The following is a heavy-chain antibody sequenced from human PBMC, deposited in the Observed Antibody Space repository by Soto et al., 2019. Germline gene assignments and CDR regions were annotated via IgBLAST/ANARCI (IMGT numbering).Heavy chain of an antibody. J-gene: IGHJ3*02. D-gene: IGHD2-15*01. CDR3: ARGGYCSGGGCYSGAFDI. Sequence: PSETLSLTCAVYGGSFSTYYWIWIRQSPGKGLEWIGEIDHSGSTNYNPSLKSRVTKSVDTSKNQFSLKLSSVTAADTALYYCARGGYCSGGGCYSGAFDIWGQGTMVTVSS. V-gene: IGHV4-34*01. CDR1: GGSFSTYY. CDR2: IDHSGST.